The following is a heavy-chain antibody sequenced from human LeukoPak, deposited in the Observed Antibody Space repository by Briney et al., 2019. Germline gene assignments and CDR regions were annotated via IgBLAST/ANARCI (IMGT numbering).Heavy chain of an antibody. J-gene: IGHJ4*02. V-gene: IGHV4-39*07. CDR2: IYYSGST. CDR1: GGSISSSSYY. CDR3: ARGGRYYYDSSGYSH. D-gene: IGHD3-22*01. Sequence: SETLSLTCTVSGGSISSSSYYWGWIRQPPGKGLEWIGSIYYSGSTYYNPSLKSRVTISVDTSKNQFSLRLSSVTAADTAVYYCARGGRYYYDSSGYSHWGQGTLVAVSS.